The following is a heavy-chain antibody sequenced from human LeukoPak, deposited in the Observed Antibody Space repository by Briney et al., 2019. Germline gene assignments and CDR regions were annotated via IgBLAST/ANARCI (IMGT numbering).Heavy chain of an antibody. V-gene: IGHV1-2*02. CDR2: INPNSGGT. J-gene: IGHJ4*02. CDR1: GYTFTGYY. Sequence: ASVKVSCKASGYTFTGYYMHWVRQAPGQGLEWMGWINPNSGGTNYAQKFQGRVTMTRDTSISTAYMELSRLRSDDTAVYYCARDLARRRWLQVCDYWGQGTLVTVSS. D-gene: IGHD5-24*01. CDR3: ARDLARRRWLQVCDY.